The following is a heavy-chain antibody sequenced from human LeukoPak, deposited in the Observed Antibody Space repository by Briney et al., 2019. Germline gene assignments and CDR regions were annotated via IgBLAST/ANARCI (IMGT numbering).Heavy chain of an antibody. CDR3: AKAPGGS. Sequence: GGSLRLSCGASGFTFTTYAMTWVRQAPGKGLEWVSSITGSGGSTYYADSVKGRFTISRDNSKNTLYLQMNSLRAEDTAVYYCAKAPGGSWGQGTLVTVSS. J-gene: IGHJ4*02. V-gene: IGHV3-23*01. CDR1: GFTFTTYA. CDR2: ITGSGGST. D-gene: IGHD1-14*01.